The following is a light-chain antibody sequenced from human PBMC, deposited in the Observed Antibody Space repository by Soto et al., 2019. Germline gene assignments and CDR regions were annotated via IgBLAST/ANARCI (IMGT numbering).Light chain of an antibody. CDR2: DAS. Sequence: IVMTQSPATLSVSPGERVTLSCRASQIIDSKLAWYQQRPGQAPRLLIYDASIRATGIPARFSGSGSGTEFTLTISGLQSEDFATYYCQQSHTTPYTFGQGTKLEI. V-gene: IGKV3-15*01. J-gene: IGKJ2*01. CDR3: QQSHTTPYT. CDR1: QIIDSK.